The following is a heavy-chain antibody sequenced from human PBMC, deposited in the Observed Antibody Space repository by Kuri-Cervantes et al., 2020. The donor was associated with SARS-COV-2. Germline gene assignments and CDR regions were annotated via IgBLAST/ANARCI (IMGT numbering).Heavy chain of an antibody. CDR1: GFAVSTNY. J-gene: IGHJ2*01. V-gene: IGHV3-53*01. Sequence: GESLKISCAASGFAVSTNYMSWVRPAPGKGLEWVSIIYSGGTTYYADSVKGRFTISRDNSKNTVNLQMNSLRGEDTALYYCARAGYSTGWFPDWYFDLWGRGTLVTVSS. D-gene: IGHD6-19*01. CDR2: IYSGGTT. CDR3: ARAGYSTGWFPDWYFDL.